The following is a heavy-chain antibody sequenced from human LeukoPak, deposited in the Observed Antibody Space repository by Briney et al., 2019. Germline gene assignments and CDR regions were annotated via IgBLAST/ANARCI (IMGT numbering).Heavy chain of an antibody. Sequence: SETLSLTCTVSGGSMNYFYWTWIRQPPGKGLEWIGYIYYSGSASYNRSLRSRVTISVDTSKNQFSLKLTSVTAADTAVYYCARENYYGSGSYSHDYWGQGTLVTVSS. CDR3: ARENYYGSGSYSHDY. V-gene: IGHV4-59*12. CDR1: GGSMNYFY. J-gene: IGHJ4*02. D-gene: IGHD3-10*01. CDR2: IYYSGSA.